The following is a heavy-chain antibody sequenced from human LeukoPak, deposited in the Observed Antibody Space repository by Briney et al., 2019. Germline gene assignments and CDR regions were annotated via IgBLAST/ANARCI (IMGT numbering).Heavy chain of an antibody. CDR1: GGSISNYY. CDR3: ARDIRVVGATLYFDY. CDR2: MHSSGST. D-gene: IGHD1-26*01. Sequence: PSETLSLTCTVSGGSISNYYWSWIRQPPGKGLEWIGCMHSSGSTTYNLSLKSRVSMSIETSTNQFSLKLSSVTAADTAVYYCARDIRVVGATLYFDYWGQGTLVTVSS. V-gene: IGHV4-59*01. J-gene: IGHJ4*02.